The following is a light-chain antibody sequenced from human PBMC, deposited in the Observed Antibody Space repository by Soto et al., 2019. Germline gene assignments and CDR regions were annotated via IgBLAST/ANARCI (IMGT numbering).Light chain of an antibody. CDR2: DAS. J-gene: IGKJ5*01. V-gene: IGKV1-8*01. Sequence: AIRMTQSPSSFSASTGDRVSITCRATQDIGTYLAWYQQIPGKAPKLLIYDASTLQTWVPSRFSGSGSGTEFTLTITSLQPEDFATYYCQQSYSTPSITFGQGTRREIK. CDR1: QDIGTY. CDR3: QQSYSTPSIT.